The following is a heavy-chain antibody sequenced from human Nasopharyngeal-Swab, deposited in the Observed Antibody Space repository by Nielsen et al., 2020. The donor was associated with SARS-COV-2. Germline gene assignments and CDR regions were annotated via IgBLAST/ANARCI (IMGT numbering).Heavy chain of an antibody. Sequence: SETLSLTFTFSACSISSHYWTWVRQPPGQPLELIGSIYPTGYCNSNPSLNSRVTFSLDTSKNQFSLKLSSVTAADTAVYSCVRVPETGGGLLGHWGQGILVTVS. V-gene: IGHV4-59*11. D-gene: IGHD3-10*01. J-gene: IGHJ4*02. CDR1: ACSISSHY. CDR2: IYPTGYC. CDR3: VRVPETGGGLLGH.